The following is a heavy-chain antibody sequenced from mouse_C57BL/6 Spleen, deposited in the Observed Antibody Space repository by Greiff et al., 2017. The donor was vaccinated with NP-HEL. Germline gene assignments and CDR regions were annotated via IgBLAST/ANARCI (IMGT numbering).Heavy chain of an antibody. D-gene: IGHD2-2*01. V-gene: IGHV5-16*01. Sequence: EVKLVESEGGLVQPGRSMKLSCTASGFTFSDYYMAWVRQVPEKGLEWVANINYDGSSTYYLDSLKSRFIISRDNAKNILYLQMSSLKSEDTATYYCARDGYDDAMDYWGQGTSVTVSS. CDR3: ARDGYDDAMDY. J-gene: IGHJ4*01. CDR2: INYDGSST. CDR1: GFTFSDYY.